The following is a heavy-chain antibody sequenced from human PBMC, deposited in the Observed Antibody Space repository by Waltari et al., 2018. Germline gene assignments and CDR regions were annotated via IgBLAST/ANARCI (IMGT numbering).Heavy chain of an antibody. V-gene: IGHV4-39*01. CDR3: ARRDDYGDYFDY. D-gene: IGHD4-17*01. J-gene: IGHJ4*02. Sequence: QLQLQESGPGLVKPSETLSLTCTVSGGSISSSSYYWGWIRQPPGKGLEWIGSIYYSGRTYYNPSLKSRVTISVDTSKNQFSLKLSSVTAADTAVYYCARRDDYGDYFDYWGQGTLVTVSS. CDR2: IYYSGRT. CDR1: GGSISSSSYY.